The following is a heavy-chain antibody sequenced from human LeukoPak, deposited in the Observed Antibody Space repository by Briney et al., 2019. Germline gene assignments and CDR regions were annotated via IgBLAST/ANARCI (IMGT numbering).Heavy chain of an antibody. CDR3: ATTRDGYDPEFAY. D-gene: IGHD5-24*01. CDR2: FDPEYGET. J-gene: IGHJ4*02. CDR1: GSTLTELS. Sequence: ASVKVSCKVSGSTLTELSMHWVRQAPGKGFEWMGGFDPEYGETIYAQKFQGRVTMTEDTSADTAYMEVSNLRSEDTAVYYCATTRDGYDPEFAYWGQGTLVTVSS. V-gene: IGHV1-24*01.